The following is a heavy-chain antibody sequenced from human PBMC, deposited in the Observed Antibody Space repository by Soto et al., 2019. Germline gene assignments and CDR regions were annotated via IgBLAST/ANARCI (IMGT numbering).Heavy chain of an antibody. V-gene: IGHV4-39*01. CDR2: MFYGVST. Sequence: PSETLSLTCTVSGSSINSSGYYWRWIRQPPGKGLEWIGSMFYGVSTYYNPSLKSRVTVSGDTSKNQISLNLRSVTAADTAVYSCARLPSRHLVDYWGQGTLVNVS. CDR1: GSSINSSGYY. CDR3: ARLPSRHLVDY. D-gene: IGHD3-3*02. J-gene: IGHJ4*02.